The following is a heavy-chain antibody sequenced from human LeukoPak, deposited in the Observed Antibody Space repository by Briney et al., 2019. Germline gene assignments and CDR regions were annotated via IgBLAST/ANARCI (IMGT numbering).Heavy chain of an antibody. CDR1: RFTFSSYV. Sequence: QPGRSLRLSCAASRFTFSSYVMHWVRQAPGKGLEWAALIWYDGDNKYYSGSVKGRFTISRDNSKNTLYLQMNSLRAEDTAVYYCAKARATYLYDTSGFSALDYWGQGTLVTVSS. V-gene: IGHV3-33*06. J-gene: IGHJ4*02. D-gene: IGHD3-22*01. CDR3: AKARATYLYDTSGFSALDY. CDR2: IWYDGDNK.